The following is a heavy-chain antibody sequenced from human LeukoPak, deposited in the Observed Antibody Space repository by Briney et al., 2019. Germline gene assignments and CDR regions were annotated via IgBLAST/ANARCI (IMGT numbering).Heavy chain of an antibody. J-gene: IGHJ6*03. V-gene: IGHV4-34*01. D-gene: IGHD3-3*01. CDR1: GGSFSGYY. CDR2: INHSGST. CDR3: ARGYYDFWSGVNYYMDV. Sequence: SSETLSLTCAVYGGSFSGYYWSWIRQPPGKGLDWIGEINHSGSTNYNPSLKGRVTISVDTSKNQFSLKLSSVTAADTAVYYCARGYYDFWSGVNYYMDVWGKGTTVTVSS.